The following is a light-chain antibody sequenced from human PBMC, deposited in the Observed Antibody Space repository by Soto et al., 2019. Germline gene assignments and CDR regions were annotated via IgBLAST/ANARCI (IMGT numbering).Light chain of an antibody. J-gene: IGKJ2*01. CDR3: HQYYKWPHT. Sequence: EMVMTQPPATLSVSPGESASLSCRASQTISSNLAWYQHKPGQPPRLLIYGASTRATAVPARFTGSGSGTEFTLTISSLQSEDFAVYYCHQYYKWPHTFGLGTKVEIK. CDR1: QTISSN. V-gene: IGKV3-15*01. CDR2: GAS.